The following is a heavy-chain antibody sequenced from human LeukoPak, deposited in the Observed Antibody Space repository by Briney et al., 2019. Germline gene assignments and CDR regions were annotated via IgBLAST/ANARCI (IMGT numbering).Heavy chain of an antibody. D-gene: IGHD1-1*01. CDR1: GGSISSSSYY. CDR3: ARDRASGYPA. J-gene: IGHJ3*01. CDR2: IYYSGST. V-gene: IGHV4-39*07. Sequence: PSETLSLTCTVSGGSISSSSYYWGWIRQPPGKGLEWIGSIYYSGSTYYNPSLKSRVTISVDTSKNQFSLKLSSVTAADTAVYYCARDRASGYPARGQGTMVTVSS.